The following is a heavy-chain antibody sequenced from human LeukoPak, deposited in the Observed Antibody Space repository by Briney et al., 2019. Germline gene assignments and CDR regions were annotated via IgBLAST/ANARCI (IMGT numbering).Heavy chain of an antibody. CDR1: GFTFSTFQ. CDR2: ISSSGRTI. V-gene: IGHV3-48*03. D-gene: IGHD2-2*01. Sequence: GGSLRLSCAASGFTFSTFQMNWVRRAPGKGLEWVSFISSSGRTIYYADSVKGRFTISRDNAKHSLYLQMNSLRAEDTAVYYCASEYCGSSSCYSWGQGTLVTVSS. J-gene: IGHJ4*02. CDR3: ASEYCGSSSCYS.